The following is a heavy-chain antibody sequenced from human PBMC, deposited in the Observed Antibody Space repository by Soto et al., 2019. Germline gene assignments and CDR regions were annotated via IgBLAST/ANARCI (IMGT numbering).Heavy chain of an antibody. Sequence: QVQLVQSGAEVKKPGASVKVSCKASGYTFTSYGISWVRRATGQGLEWMGWISAYNGNTNYAQKRLGRVTMTTDTPASTAYMELRSVSPVETAVYYCVRDVTPFDYWGQGTLVTVSS. V-gene: IGHV1-18*01. CDR3: VRDVTPFDY. D-gene: IGHD3-16*01. J-gene: IGHJ4*02. CDR2: ISAYNGNT. CDR1: GYTFTSYG.